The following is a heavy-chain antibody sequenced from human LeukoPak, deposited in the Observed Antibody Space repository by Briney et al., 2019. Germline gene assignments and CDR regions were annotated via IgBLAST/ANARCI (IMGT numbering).Heavy chain of an antibody. CDR2: ISWNSGSI. CDR1: GFTFDDYA. CDR3: AKGYDSGSYEIFDY. Sequence: GGSLRLSCAASGFTFDDYAMHWVRQAPGKGLEWVSGISWNSGSIGYADSVKGRFTISRDNAKNSLYLQMNSLRAEDMALYYCAKGYDSGSYEIFDYWGQGTLVTVSS. D-gene: IGHD1-26*01. V-gene: IGHV3-9*03. J-gene: IGHJ4*02.